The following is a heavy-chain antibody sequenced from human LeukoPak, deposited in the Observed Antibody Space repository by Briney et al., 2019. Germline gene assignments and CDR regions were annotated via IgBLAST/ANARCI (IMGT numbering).Heavy chain of an antibody. Sequence: ASVKVSCKASGGTFSSYAISWLRQAPGQGLEWMGWMNPNSGNTGYAQKFQGRVTMTRNTSISTAYMELSSLRSEDTAVYYCASLNWFDPWGQGTLVTVSS. CDR2: MNPNSGNT. J-gene: IGHJ5*02. V-gene: IGHV1-8*02. CDR3: ASLNWFDP. CDR1: GGTFSSYA.